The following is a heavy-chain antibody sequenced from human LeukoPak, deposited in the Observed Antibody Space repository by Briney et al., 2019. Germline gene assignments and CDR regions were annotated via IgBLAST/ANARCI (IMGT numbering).Heavy chain of an antibody. CDR2: ISAYNGHT. D-gene: IGHD1-1*01. J-gene: IGHJ4*01. Sequence: ASVKVSCKASGYTFTNYGISWVRQAPGQGLEWMGWISAYNGHTNYAQKLQGRVTMTTDTSTSTAYMELRSLRSDDTAVYYCASGIRERGFDYWGHGTLVTVSS. CDR3: ASGIRERGFDY. V-gene: IGHV1-18*01. CDR1: GYTFTNYG.